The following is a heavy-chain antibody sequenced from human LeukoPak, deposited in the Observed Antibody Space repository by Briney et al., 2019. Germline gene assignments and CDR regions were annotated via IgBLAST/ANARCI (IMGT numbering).Heavy chain of an antibody. Sequence: GGSLRLSCVVSGINFADYAMHWVRQPPGKGLEWVSLISADGGSTFSADSVKGRLTISRDNSKNSLYLQMNSLTTEDTAFYYCAKDKAGTIVWYGRWAIGLFDYWGQGTLLTVSS. J-gene: IGHJ4*02. CDR1: GINFADYA. D-gene: IGHD6-13*01. V-gene: IGHV3-43*02. CDR2: ISADGGST. CDR3: AKDKAGTIVWYGRWAIGLFDY.